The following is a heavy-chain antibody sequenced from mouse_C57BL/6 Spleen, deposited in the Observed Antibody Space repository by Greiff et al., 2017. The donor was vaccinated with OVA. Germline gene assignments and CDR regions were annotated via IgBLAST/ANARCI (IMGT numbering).Heavy chain of an antibody. V-gene: IGHV1-61*01. CDR2: IYPSDSET. D-gene: IGHD1-1*01. CDR3: ARPDYYGGSSWFAD. J-gene: IGHJ3*01. CDR1: GYTFTSYW. Sequence: QVQLQQPGAELVRPGSSVKLSCKASGYTFTSYWMAWVKQRPGQGLEWIGNIYPSDSETPYNQKFKDKATLTVDKSSSTAYMQLSSLTSEDSAVDYCARPDYYGGSSWFADWGQGTLVTVSA.